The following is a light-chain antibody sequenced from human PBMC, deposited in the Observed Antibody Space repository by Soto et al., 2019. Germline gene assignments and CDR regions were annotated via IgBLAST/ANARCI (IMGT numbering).Light chain of an antibody. CDR3: SSYTTSSTLV. J-gene: IGLJ1*01. V-gene: IGLV2-14*01. CDR1: SSDVGGYNL. Sequence: QSALTQPPSASGSPGQSVTISCAGTSSDVGGYNLVSWYQQHPGKAPKLMIYEVTSRPSGVSNRFSGSKSGNTASLTISGLQPEDEADYYCSSYTTSSTLVFGTGTKVT. CDR2: EVT.